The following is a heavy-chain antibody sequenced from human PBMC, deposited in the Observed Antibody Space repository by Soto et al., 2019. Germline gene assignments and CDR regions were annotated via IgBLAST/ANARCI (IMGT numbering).Heavy chain of an antibody. J-gene: IGHJ4*02. CDR2: INPSDGTT. D-gene: IGHD6-13*01. Sequence: ASVKVSCKASGYTFTSYFMHWVRQARGQGLEWMGVINPSDGTTSYARNFQDRVTMTRDTSTITIYMELSSLRSEDTAVYYCARDIFVGTSPAGPEYWGQGTLVTVSS. V-gene: IGHV1-46*01. CDR3: ARDIFVGTSPAGPEY. CDR1: GYTFTSYF.